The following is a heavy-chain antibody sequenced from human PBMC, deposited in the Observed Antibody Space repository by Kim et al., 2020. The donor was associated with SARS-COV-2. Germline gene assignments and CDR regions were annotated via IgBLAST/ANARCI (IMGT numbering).Heavy chain of an antibody. CDR1: GGSISSSSYY. V-gene: IGHV4-39*01. D-gene: IGHD6-13*01. Sequence: SETLSLTCTVSGGSISSSSYYWGWIRQPPGKGLEWIGSIYYSGSTYYNPSLKSRVTISVDTSKNQFSLKLSSVTAADTAVYYCASVISSSSFGYYYMDV. CDR3: ASVISSSSFGYYYMDV. CDR2: IYYSGST. J-gene: IGHJ6*03.